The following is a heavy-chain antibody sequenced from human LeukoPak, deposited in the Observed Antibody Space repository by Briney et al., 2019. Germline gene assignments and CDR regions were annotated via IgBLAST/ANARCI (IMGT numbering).Heavy chain of an antibody. J-gene: IGHJ3*02. Sequence: SETLSLTCAVYGGSFSGYYWSWIRQPPGKGLEWIGEINHSGSTNYNPSLKSRVTMSVDTSKNQFSLKLSSVTAADTAVYYCARVGSVTADDAFDIWGQGTMVTVSS. CDR2: INHSGST. CDR3: ARVGSVTADDAFDI. D-gene: IGHD4-11*01. CDR1: GGSFSGYY. V-gene: IGHV4-34*01.